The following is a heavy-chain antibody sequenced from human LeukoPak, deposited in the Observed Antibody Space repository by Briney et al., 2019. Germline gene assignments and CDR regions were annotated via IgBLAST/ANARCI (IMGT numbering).Heavy chain of an antibody. J-gene: IGHJ4*02. CDR1: GYTFTSYG. CDR3: ARDRDSGGSCNFDY. D-gene: IGHD2-15*01. V-gene: IGHV1-18*01. Sequence: ASVKVSCNASGYTFTSYGISWVRQAPGQGLEWMGWISAYNGNINYAQKLQGRVTMTTDTSTSTAYMELRSLRSDDTAVYYCARDRDSGGSCNFDYWGQGTLVTVSS. CDR2: ISAYNGNI.